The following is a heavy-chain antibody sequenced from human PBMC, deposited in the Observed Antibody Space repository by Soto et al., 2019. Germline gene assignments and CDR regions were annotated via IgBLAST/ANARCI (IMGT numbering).Heavy chain of an antibody. CDR1: GGTFSSYA. V-gene: IGHV1-69*13. CDR3: ARFLPGVAAIDY. D-gene: IGHD6-19*01. CDR2: IVPIFGTA. J-gene: IGHJ4*02. Sequence: SVKVSCKASGGTFSSYAISWVRQAPGQGLGWMGGIVPIFGTANYAQKFQGRVTITADESTSTAYMELSSLRSEDTAVYYCARFLPGVAAIDYWGQGTLVTVSS.